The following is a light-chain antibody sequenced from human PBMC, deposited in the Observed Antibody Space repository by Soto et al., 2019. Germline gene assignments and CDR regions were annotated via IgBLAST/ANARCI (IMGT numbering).Light chain of an antibody. Sequence: QSALTQPPSASGSPGQSVTISCTGTSSDVGRYNYVSWYQQHPGKAPKLMIYEATKRPSGVPDRFSGSKSGNTASLTVSGLQAEDEADYYCSSYAGSNNVLFGGGTQLTVL. J-gene: IGLJ2*01. CDR1: SSDVGRYNY. CDR3: SSYAGSNNVL. V-gene: IGLV2-8*01. CDR2: EAT.